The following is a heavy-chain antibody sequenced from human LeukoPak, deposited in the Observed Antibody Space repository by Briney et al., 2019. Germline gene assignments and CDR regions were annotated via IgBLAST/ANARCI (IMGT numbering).Heavy chain of an antibody. J-gene: IGHJ5*02. CDR1: GFTFSSYA. CDR3: AKGGTYVWGSTSYNWFDP. V-gene: IGHV3-23*01. D-gene: IGHD3-16*01. CDR2: ISGSGGST. Sequence: GGSLRLSCAASGFTFSSYAMSWVRQAPGKGLEWVSAISGSGGSTYYADSVKGRFTISRDNSKNTLYLQMNSLRAEDTAVYYCAKGGTYVWGSTSYNWFDPWGQGTLVTVSS.